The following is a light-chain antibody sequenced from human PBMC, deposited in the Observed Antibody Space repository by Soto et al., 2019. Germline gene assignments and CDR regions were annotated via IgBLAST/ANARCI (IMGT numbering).Light chain of an antibody. V-gene: IGKV3-15*01. J-gene: IGKJ1*01. CDR2: GAS. Sequence: EIVMTQSPATLSVSPGERATLSCRASQSVSSNLAWYQQNPGQAPRLLIYGASTRATGIPARFSGSGSGTEFTLIISSLQSEDFAVYYCHHYNNWPRTFGQGTKVEIK. CDR3: HHYNNWPRT. CDR1: QSVSSN.